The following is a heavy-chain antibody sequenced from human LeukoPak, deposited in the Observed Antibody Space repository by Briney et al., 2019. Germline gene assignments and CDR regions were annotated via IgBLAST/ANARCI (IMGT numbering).Heavy chain of an antibody. CDR3: ARGIGWSASHDAFDI. Sequence: PGGSLRLSCAASGFTFSSYSMNWVRQAPGKGLEWVSSISSSSSYIYYADSVKSRFTISRDNAKNSLYLQMNSLRAEDTAVYYCARGIGWSASHDAFDIWGQGTMVTVSS. CDR1: GFTFSSYS. CDR2: ISSSSSYI. V-gene: IGHV3-21*01. J-gene: IGHJ3*02. D-gene: IGHD2-21*01.